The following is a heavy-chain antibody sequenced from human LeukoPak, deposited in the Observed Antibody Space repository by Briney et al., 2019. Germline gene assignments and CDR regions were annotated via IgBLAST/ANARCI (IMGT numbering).Heavy chain of an antibody. CDR1: GFTFSNAW. CDR3: ARDTVRGSHTGWYFDL. V-gene: IGHV3-15*01. CDR2: IKSKTDGGTT. D-gene: IGHD2-8*02. Sequence: GGSLRLSCAASGFTFSNAWMSWVRQAPGKGLEWVGRIKSKTDGGTTDYAAPVKGRFTISRDDSKNTLYLQMNSLRAEDTAVYYCARDTVRGSHTGWYFDLWGRGTLVTVSS. J-gene: IGHJ2*01.